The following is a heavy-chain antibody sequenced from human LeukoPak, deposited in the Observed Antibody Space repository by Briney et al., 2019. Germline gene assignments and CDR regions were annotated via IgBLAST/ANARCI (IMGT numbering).Heavy chain of an antibody. CDR3: ARGLWWLRRGLDY. D-gene: IGHD5-12*01. J-gene: IGHJ4*02. V-gene: IGHV4-30-2*01. Sequence: SQTLSLTCAVSGGSISSGGYSWSCIRQPPGKGLEWIGYIYHSGSTYYNPSLKSRVTISVDTSKNQFSLKLSSVTAADTAVYYCARGLWWLRRGLDYWGQGTLVTVSS. CDR1: GGSISSGGYS. CDR2: IYHSGST.